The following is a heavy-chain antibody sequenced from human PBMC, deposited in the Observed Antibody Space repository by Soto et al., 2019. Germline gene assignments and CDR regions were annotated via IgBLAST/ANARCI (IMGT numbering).Heavy chain of an antibody. CDR1: GFRFDDFA. Sequence: VQMVESGGGLVKPGMSLRLSCAASGFRFDDFAMHWVRQGQGKGLEWVSGISWNSGDKDYGDSVKGRFVISRDNDKNSLDLQMNSLRPKDTAVYYCVRGRGPMNRGYFFSWGRGTLVIVSP. V-gene: IGHV3-9*01. D-gene: IGHD2-21*01. CDR3: VRGRGPMNRGYFFS. J-gene: IGHJ4*02. CDR2: ISWNSGDK.